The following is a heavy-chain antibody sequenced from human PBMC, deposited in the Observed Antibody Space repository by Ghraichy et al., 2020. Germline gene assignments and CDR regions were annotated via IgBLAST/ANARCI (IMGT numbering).Heavy chain of an antibody. V-gene: IGHV4-39*01. CDR3: ARHVLIGGSPSPFRVGGSFDI. Sequence: TLSLTCTVSGGSISSSSYYWGWIRQPPGKGLEWIGSIYYSGSTYYNPSLKSRVTISVDTSKNQFSLKLSSVTAADTAVYYCARHVLIGGSPSPFRVGGSFDIWGQGTMVTVSS. J-gene: IGHJ3*02. CDR2: IYYSGST. CDR1: GGSISSSSYY. D-gene: IGHD3-16*01.